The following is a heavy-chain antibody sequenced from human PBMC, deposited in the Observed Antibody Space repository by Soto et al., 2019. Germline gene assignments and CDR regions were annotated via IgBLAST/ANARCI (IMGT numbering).Heavy chain of an antibody. CDR1: GYTFTSYA. CDR2: INAGNGNT. D-gene: IGHD3-10*01. CDR3: ARDLRNYGSGYYYYMDV. V-gene: IGHV1-3*01. J-gene: IGHJ6*03. Sequence: ASVNVSCKASGYTFTSYAMHWVRQAPGQRLEWMGWINAGNGNTKYSQKFQGRVTITRDTSASTAYMELSSLRSEDTAVYYCARDLRNYGSGYYYYMDVWGKGTTVTVSS.